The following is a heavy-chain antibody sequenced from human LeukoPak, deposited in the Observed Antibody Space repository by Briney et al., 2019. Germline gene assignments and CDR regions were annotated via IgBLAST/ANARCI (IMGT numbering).Heavy chain of an antibody. Sequence: SVKVSCKASGGTFSSYAISWVRQAPGQGLEWMGRIIPILGMANYAQKFQGRVTITADKSTSTAYMELSSLRSEDTAVYYCARGDSSSPDYWGQGTLVTVSS. CDR1: GGTFSSYA. CDR2: IIPILGMA. CDR3: ARGDSSSPDY. D-gene: IGHD6-13*01. V-gene: IGHV1-69*04. J-gene: IGHJ4*02.